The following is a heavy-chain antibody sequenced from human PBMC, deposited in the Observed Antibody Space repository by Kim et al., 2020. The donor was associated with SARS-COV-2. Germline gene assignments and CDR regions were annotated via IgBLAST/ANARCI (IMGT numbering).Heavy chain of an antibody. J-gene: IGHJ6*02. CDR2: IYTSGST. V-gene: IGHV4-4*07. CDR1: GGSISSYY. D-gene: IGHD2-21*02. CDR3: ARVCDPKSECYYYYYGMDV. Sequence: SETLSLTCTVSGGSISSYYWSWIRQPAGKGLEWIGRIYTSGSTNYNPSLKSRVTMSVDTSKNQFSLKLSSVTAADTAVYYCARVCDPKSECYYYYYGMDVWGQGTTVTVSS.